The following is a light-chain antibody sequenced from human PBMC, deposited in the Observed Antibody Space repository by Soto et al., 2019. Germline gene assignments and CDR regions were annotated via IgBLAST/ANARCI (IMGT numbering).Light chain of an antibody. CDR1: GGSIASNY. Sequence: NFMLTQPHSVSESPGKTVTISCTPSGGSIASNYVQWYQQRPGSAPTAVIYEDNERPSGVPDRFSGSIDTSSNSASLTISGLKTEDEADYYCQSFDRSDYVFGTGTKLTVL. V-gene: IGLV6-57*03. CDR2: EDN. CDR3: QSFDRSDYV. J-gene: IGLJ1*01.